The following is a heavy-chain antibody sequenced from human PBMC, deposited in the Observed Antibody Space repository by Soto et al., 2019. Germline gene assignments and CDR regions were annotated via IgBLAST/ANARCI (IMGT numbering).Heavy chain of an antibody. D-gene: IGHD1-26*01. Sequence: GSLRLSCAASGFPFSSYAMNWVRQAPGRGLEWVSAISGGGGTTYYADSVKGRFTISRDSSKNTLYLQMNSLRAEDTAVYYCAKDLGGTYYGPDSWCQGTLVTVSS. CDR1: GFPFSSYA. J-gene: IGHJ5*02. CDR3: AKDLGGTYYGPDS. CDR2: ISGGGGTT. V-gene: IGHV3-23*01.